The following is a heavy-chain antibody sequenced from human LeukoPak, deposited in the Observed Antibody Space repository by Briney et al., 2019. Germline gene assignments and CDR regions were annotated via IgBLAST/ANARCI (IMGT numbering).Heavy chain of an antibody. CDR3: ARVDYGDYSKDFDY. Sequence: SETLSLTCAVYGGSFSDYYWSWIRQPPGKGLEWIGEINHSGSTNYNPSLKTRVTISIDTSKNQFALKLSSVTAADTALYYCARVDYGDYSKDFDYWGQGTLVTVSS. J-gene: IGHJ4*02. D-gene: IGHD4-17*01. CDR2: INHSGST. CDR1: GGSFSDYY. V-gene: IGHV4-34*01.